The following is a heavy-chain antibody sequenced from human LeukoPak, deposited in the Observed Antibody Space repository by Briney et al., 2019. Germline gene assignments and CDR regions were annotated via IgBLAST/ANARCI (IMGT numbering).Heavy chain of an antibody. CDR3: ARETSQKGAHYMDV. V-gene: IGHV4-59*12. CDR2: IYYSGYT. Sequence: SETLSLTCTVSGGSISTYYWSWIRQPPGRGLEWIGYIYYSGYTNYNPSLKSRVTISVDTSKNQFSLKLSSVTAADTAVYYCARETSQKGAHYMDVWGKGTTVTISS. CDR1: GGSISTYY. D-gene: IGHD3-16*01. J-gene: IGHJ6*03.